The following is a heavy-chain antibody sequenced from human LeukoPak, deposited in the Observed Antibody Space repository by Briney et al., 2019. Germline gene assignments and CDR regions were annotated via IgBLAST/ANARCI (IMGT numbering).Heavy chain of an antibody. D-gene: IGHD5-18*01. CDR3: ARGYSYGYGPLDY. J-gene: IGHJ4*02. CDR2: ISTDNGNT. CDR1: GYRFPSYG. V-gene: IGHV1-18*03. Sequence: ASVKVSCKASGYRFPSYGINWVRQAPGQGLEWMGWISTDNGNTDYAQNLQGRVTMTTDTSTSTAYMELRSLRSDDMAVYYCARGYSYGYGPLDYWGQGTLVTVSS.